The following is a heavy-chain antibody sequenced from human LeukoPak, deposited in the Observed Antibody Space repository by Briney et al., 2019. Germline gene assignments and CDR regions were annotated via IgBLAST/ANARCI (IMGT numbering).Heavy chain of an antibody. V-gene: IGHV3-23*01. D-gene: IGHD1-26*01. J-gene: IGHJ4*02. CDR3: AKGVGATTVFDY. CDR2: ISGSGGST. CDR1: GFTFSSYA. Sequence: GGSLRLSCAASGFTFSSYAMSWVRQAPGKGLEWVSAISGSGGSTYYADSVKGRFTISRDNSKNTLYLQMNGLRAEDTAVYYCAKGVGATTVFDYWGQGTLVTVSS.